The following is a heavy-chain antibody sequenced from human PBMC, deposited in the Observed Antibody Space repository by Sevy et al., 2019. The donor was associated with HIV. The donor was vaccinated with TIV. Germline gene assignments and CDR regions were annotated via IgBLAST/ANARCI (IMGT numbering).Heavy chain of an antibody. J-gene: IGHJ4*02. Sequence: GESLKISCAASGFTFSSYWMHWVRQAPGKGLVWVSRINSDGSSTSYADSVKGRFTISRDNAKNTLYLQMNSLRAEDTAVYYCARVNYDEGFDYWGQGTLVTVSS. CDR2: INSDGSST. V-gene: IGHV3-74*01. D-gene: IGHD4-17*01. CDR1: GFTFSSYW. CDR3: ARVNYDEGFDY.